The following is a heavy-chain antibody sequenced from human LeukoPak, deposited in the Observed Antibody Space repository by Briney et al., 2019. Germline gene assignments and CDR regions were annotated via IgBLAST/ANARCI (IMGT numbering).Heavy chain of an antibody. J-gene: IGHJ2*01. CDR2: ISAGSGTV. Sequence: PGGSLRLSCAASGLSLSSNNMHWVRQAPGGGLEWLSYISAGSGTVFSADSVKGRFSISRDNARESLFLQMNSLRVEDTAVYYCARDLGLRRTIWGRGTLVIVSS. V-gene: IGHV3-48*04. CDR1: GLSLSSNN. CDR3: ARDLGLRRTI.